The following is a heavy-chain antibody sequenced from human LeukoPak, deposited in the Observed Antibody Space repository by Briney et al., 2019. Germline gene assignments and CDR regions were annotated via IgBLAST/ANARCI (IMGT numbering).Heavy chain of an antibody. V-gene: IGHV4-38-2*01. J-gene: IGHJ6*03. D-gene: IGHD4-17*01. CDR2: IFHGGST. CDR1: GYSISSGFY. Sequence: SETLSLTCAVSGYSISSGFYWGWIRQPPGQGLEWIGSIFHGGSTYYNPSLKSRVTISVDTSKNQFSLKLSSVTAADTAVYYCARGPRSPDYYYYYYMDVWGKGTTVTVSS. CDR3: ARGPRSPDYYYYYYMDV.